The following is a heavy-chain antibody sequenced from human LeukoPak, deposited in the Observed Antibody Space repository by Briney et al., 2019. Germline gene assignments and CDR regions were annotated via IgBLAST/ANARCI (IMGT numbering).Heavy chain of an antibody. Sequence: SETLSLTCTVSGDSISSSSYYWGWIRQPPGKGLEWIGSIYYGGSTYFNPSLKSRVTISVDTSKNQFSLKLSSVTAADTAVYYCARDVSSWLDNWGQGTLVTVSS. V-gene: IGHV4-39*07. CDR1: GDSISSSSYY. J-gene: IGHJ4*02. CDR3: ARDVSSWLDN. D-gene: IGHD6-13*01. CDR2: IYYGGST.